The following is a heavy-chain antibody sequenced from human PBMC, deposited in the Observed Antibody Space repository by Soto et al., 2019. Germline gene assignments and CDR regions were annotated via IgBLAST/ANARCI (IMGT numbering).Heavy chain of an antibody. D-gene: IGHD6-19*01. J-gene: IGHJ4*02. Sequence: SETLSLTCTVSGGSISSYYWSWIRQPPGKGLEWIGYIYYSGSINYNPSLKSRVNISVDTSKSQFSLKLSSVTAADTAVYYCARGVDRQWADYWGQGTLVTVSS. V-gene: IGHV4-59*01. CDR1: GGSISSYY. CDR2: IYYSGSI. CDR3: ARGVDRQWADY.